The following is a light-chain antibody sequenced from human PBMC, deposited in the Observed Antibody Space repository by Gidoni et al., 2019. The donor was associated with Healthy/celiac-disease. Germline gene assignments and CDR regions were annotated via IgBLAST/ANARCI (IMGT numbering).Light chain of an antibody. CDR1: QSVSSY. V-gene: IGKV3-11*01. CDR2: DAS. J-gene: IGKJ4*01. CDR3: QQRSNWFLT. Sequence: DIVLTQSPATLSLSPGERATLPFRASQSVSSYLAWYQQKPGQAPRLRIYDASNRATGIPARFSGSGSGTDFTLTISSLEPEDFAVYYCQQRSNWFLTFGGGTKVEIK.